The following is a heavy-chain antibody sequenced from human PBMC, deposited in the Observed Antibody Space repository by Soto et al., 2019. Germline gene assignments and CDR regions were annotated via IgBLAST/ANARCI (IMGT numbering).Heavy chain of an antibody. D-gene: IGHD3-9*01. CDR3: ARDRAFYDILTGYIDY. V-gene: IGHV1-69*01. J-gene: IGHJ4*02. CDR2: IIPIFGTA. CDR1: GGTFSSYA. Sequence: QVPLVQSGAEVKKPGSSVKVSCKASGGTFSSYAISWVRQAPGQGLEWMGGIIPIFGTANYAQKFQGRVTITADESTSTAYMELSSLRSEDTAVYYCARDRAFYDILTGYIDYWGQGTLVTVSS.